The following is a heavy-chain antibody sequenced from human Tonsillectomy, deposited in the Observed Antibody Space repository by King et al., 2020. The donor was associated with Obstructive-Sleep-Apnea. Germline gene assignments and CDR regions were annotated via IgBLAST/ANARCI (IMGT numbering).Heavy chain of an antibody. J-gene: IGHJ3*02. CDR3: ARANSGSGRGFGFDI. CDR2: INPNSGGT. V-gene: IGHV1-2*04. CDR1: GYTFTGYY. D-gene: IGHD1-26*01. Sequence: VQLVQSGAEVKKPGASVKVSCKASGYTFTGYYMHWVRQAPGQGLEWMGWINPNSGGTNYAQKFQGWVTMTRDTSISTAYMELSRLRSDDTAVYYCARANSGSGRGFGFDIWGQGTMVTVSS.